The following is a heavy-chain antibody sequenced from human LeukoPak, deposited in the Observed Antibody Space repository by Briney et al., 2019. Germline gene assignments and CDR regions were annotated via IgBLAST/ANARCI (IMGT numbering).Heavy chain of an antibody. Sequence: PGGSLRLSCATSGFIFSTYSLNWVCQAPGKGLEWVSSITGSSNFIYYADSVKGRFTISRDNAKNSLFLQMNSLRAEDTAMYYCARSEDYCSGGSCYAHWGQGILVTVSS. J-gene: IGHJ4*02. D-gene: IGHD2-15*01. CDR1: GFIFSTYS. V-gene: IGHV3-21*06. CDR2: ITGSSNFI. CDR3: ARSEDYCSGGSCYAH.